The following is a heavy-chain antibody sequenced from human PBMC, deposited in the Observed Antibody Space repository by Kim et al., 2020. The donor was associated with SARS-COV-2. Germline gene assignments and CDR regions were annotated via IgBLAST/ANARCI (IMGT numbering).Heavy chain of an antibody. CDR3: ARLQAAGNNWFDP. Sequence: SETLSLTCTVSGGSISSSSYYWGWIRQPPGKGLEWIGSIYYSGSTYYNPYLKSRVTISVDTSKNQFSLKLSSVTAADTAVYYCARLQAAGNNWFDPWGQGTLVTVSS. CDR1: GGSISSSSYY. V-gene: IGHV4-39*01. CDR2: IYYSGST. D-gene: IGHD6-13*01. J-gene: IGHJ5*02.